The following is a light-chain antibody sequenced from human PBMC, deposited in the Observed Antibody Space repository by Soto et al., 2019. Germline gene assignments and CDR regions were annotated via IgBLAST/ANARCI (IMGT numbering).Light chain of an antibody. V-gene: IGKV3-20*01. CDR3: QQYGSSPPT. CDR2: AAS. Sequence: EIVLTQSPATLSLSPGERATLSCRASQSVSSSYFAWYQQKPGQAPRLLIYAASNRATGIPDRFSGSGSGTDFTLTISRLEPEDFAVYYCQQYGSSPPTFGHGTKLEIK. CDR1: QSVSSSY. J-gene: IGKJ2*01.